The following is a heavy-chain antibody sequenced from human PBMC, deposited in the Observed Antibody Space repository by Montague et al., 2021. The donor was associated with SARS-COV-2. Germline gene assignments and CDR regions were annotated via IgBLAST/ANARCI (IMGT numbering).Heavy chain of an antibody. V-gene: IGHV4-39*01. J-gene: IGHJ4*02. Sequence: SETLSLTCTASGGSISSSSNYWGWIRQPPGKGLEWIGNIYYSGSTYYNPSLKSRVTISVDTSKNQFSLKLSSVTAADTAVYYCARLSFHITIFGVVSSRVFDYWGQGTLVTVSS. D-gene: IGHD3-3*01. CDR3: ARLSFHITIFGVVSSRVFDY. CDR2: IYYSGST. CDR1: GGSISSSSNY.